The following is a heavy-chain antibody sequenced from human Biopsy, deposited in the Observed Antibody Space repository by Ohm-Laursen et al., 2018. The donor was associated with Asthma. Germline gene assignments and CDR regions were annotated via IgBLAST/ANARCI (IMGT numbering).Heavy chain of an antibody. CDR3: ARYQVGYSSGWSLLLKKIYYSGMDV. Sequence: SVKVSCNAPGGTFSDFAISWVRQAPGQGLEWLGGNMTVFGATNYAQKFQGRVTITADESTSTAYMEVTSLRSEDTAIYYCARYQVGYSSGWSLLLKKIYYSGMDVWGQGTAVTVSS. J-gene: IGHJ6*02. V-gene: IGHV1-69*13. CDR1: GGTFSDFA. CDR2: NMTVFGAT. D-gene: IGHD6-19*01.